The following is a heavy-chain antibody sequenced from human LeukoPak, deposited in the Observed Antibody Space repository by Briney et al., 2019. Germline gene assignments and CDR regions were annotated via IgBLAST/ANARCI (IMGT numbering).Heavy chain of an antibody. CDR3: ASHYCSSTSCPNNWFDP. CDR2: IYYSGST. J-gene: IGHJ5*02. CDR1: GGSISSSSYY. Sequence: SETLSLTCTVSGGSISSSSYYWGWIRQPPGKGLEWIGSIYYSGSTYYNPSLKSRVTISVDTSKNQFSLKLSSVTAADTAVYYCASHYCSSTSCPNNWFDPWGQGTLVTVSS. V-gene: IGHV4-39*07. D-gene: IGHD2-2*01.